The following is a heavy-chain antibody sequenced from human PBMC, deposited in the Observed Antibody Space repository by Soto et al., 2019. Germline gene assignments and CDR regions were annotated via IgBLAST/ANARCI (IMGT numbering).Heavy chain of an antibody. Sequence: EVQLVESGGGLVQPGGSLRLSCAASGFTFSSYSMNWVRQAPGKGLEWVSYISSSSSTIYYADSVKGRFTISRDNAKNSLYLQMNSLRAEDTAVYYCARETILWFGDAFDIWGQGTMVTVSS. D-gene: IGHD3-10*01. CDR1: GFTFSSYS. CDR3: ARETILWFGDAFDI. J-gene: IGHJ3*02. CDR2: ISSSSSTI. V-gene: IGHV3-48*01.